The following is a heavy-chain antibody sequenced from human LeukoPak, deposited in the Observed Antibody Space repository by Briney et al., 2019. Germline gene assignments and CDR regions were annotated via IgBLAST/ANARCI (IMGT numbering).Heavy chain of an antibody. CDR1: GGSISSYY. CDR3: ARGGYCSSTSCYYNSHDAFDI. Sequence: SETLSLTCTVSGGSISSYYWSWIRQPPGKGLEWIGYIYYSGSTNYNPSLKSRVTISVDTSKNQFSLKLSSVTAADTAVYYCARGGYCSSTSCYYNSHDAFDIWGQGTMVTVSS. V-gene: IGHV4-59*01. J-gene: IGHJ3*02. CDR2: IYYSGST. D-gene: IGHD2-2*01.